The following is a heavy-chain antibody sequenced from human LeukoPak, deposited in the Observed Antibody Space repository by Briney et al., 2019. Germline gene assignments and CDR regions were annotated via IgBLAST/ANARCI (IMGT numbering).Heavy chain of an antibody. V-gene: IGHV3-30-3*01. CDR2: ISYDGSNK. Sequence: PGRSLRLSCAASGFTFSSYAMHWVRQAPGKGLEWVAVISYDGSNKYYADSVKGRFTISRDNSKNTLYLQMNSLRAEDTAVYYCAGDSDVWGQGTTVTVSS. CDR1: GFTFSSYA. J-gene: IGHJ6*02. CDR3: AGDSDV.